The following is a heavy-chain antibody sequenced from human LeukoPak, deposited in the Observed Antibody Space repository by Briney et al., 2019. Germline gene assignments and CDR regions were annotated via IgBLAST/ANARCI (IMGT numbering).Heavy chain of an antibody. CDR3: ARGGSPPEALGDTFDI. CDR1: GFTFSSYG. J-gene: IGHJ3*02. CDR2: IKIDGSNT. V-gene: IGHV3-74*01. D-gene: IGHD1-26*01. Sequence: GGSLRLSCAASGFTFSSYGMYWVRQAPGKGLVWVSRIKIDGSNTNSADSVKGRFTISRDNAKNTLYLQMNSLRAEDTAVYYCARGGSPPEALGDTFDIWGQGTMVTVSS.